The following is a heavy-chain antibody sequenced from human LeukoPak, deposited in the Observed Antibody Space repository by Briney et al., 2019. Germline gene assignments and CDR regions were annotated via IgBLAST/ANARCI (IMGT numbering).Heavy chain of an antibody. CDR1: GFTFSSYG. D-gene: IGHD2-15*01. CDR3: ANPLVYCSGGSCYSRFSWTLKQ. CDR2: ISYDGSNK. V-gene: IGHV3-30*18. Sequence: GRSLRLSCAASGFTFSSYGMHWVRQAPGKGLEWVAVISYDGSNKYYADSVKGRFTISRDNSKNTLYLQMNSLRAEDTAVYYCANPLVYCSGGSCYSRFSWTLKQWGQETLVSV. J-gene: IGHJ4*02.